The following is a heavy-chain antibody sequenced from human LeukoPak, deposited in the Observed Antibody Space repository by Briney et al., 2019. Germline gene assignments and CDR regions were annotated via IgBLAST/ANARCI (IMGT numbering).Heavy chain of an antibody. Sequence: PSETLSLTCTVSGGSISSYYWSWIRQPPGKGLEWIGEINHSGSTNYNPSLKSRVTISVDTSKNQFSLKLSSVTAADTAVYYCARVVIGGGGAFDIWGQGTMVTVSS. J-gene: IGHJ3*02. V-gene: IGHV4-34*01. CDR3: ARVVIGGGGAFDI. D-gene: IGHD2-21*01. CDR1: GGSISSYY. CDR2: INHSGST.